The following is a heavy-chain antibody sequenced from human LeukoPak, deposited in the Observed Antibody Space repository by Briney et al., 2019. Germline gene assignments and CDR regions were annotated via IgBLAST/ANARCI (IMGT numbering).Heavy chain of an antibody. V-gene: IGHV4-30-4*01. CDR2: IYYSGST. Sequence: SETLSLTCTVSGGSISSDDYYWSWIRQPPGKGLEWIGYIYYSGSTYYNPSLKSRVTISVDTSKNQFSLKLSSVTAADTAVYYCARALRGLLWFGEVISWGQGTLVTVPS. CDR3: ARALRGLLWFGEVIS. CDR1: GGSISSDDYY. J-gene: IGHJ5*02. D-gene: IGHD3-10*01.